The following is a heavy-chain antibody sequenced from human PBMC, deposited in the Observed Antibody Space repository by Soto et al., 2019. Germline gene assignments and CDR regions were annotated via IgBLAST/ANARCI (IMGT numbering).Heavy chain of an antibody. J-gene: IGHJ4*02. CDR1: GGSFSGYY. CDR2: INHRGST. V-gene: IGHV4-34*01. CDR3: ARGLGYTYGHHPNDY. Sequence: QVQLQQWGAGLLKPSETLSLTCAVYGGSFSGYYWTWIRQPPGKGLEWIGEINHRGSTNYNPSLKSRVTISVDTSKNQFSLKLRSVTAADTAVYYCARGLGYTYGHHPNDYWGQGILVTVSS. D-gene: IGHD5-18*01.